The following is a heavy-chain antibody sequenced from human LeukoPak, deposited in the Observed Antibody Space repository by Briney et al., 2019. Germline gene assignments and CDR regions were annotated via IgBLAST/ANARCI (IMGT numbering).Heavy chain of an antibody. CDR3: AGTGIRNWFDP. J-gene: IGHJ5*02. Sequence: SETLSLTCSVSGDSISTTGYFWVWIRQSRGRDLEWLGSIFKSGNTFYNMSLKSRVTISVDTSKTEFSLSLTSVTAADTAVYYCAGTGIRNWFDPWGQGILVTVSS. V-gene: IGHV4-39*01. CDR2: IFKSGNT. D-gene: IGHD1-14*01. CDR1: GDSISTTGYF.